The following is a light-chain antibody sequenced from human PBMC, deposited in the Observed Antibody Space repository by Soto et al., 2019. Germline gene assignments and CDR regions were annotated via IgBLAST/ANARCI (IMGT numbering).Light chain of an antibody. J-gene: IGKJ5*01. Sequence: IVWTQSPGTLSLSPGERATLSCWASQSISSNYLAWYQQKPGQPPRLLISGSSIRATGIPKRFSGSASGTNFTLTISSLEPEDSAVYHCQQYGSSPITFGQGTRLEI. V-gene: IGKV3-20*01. CDR1: QSISSNY. CDR3: QQYGSSPIT. CDR2: GSS.